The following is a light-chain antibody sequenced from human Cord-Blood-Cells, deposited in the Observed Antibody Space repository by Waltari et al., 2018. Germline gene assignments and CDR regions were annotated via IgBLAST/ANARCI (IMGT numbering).Light chain of an antibody. Sequence: DIQMTQSPSSLSASVGDRVTNTCQASQDISNYLNWYQQKPGKAPKLLIYDASNLETGVPSRFSGSGSGTDFTFTISSLQPEDIATYYCQQYDNRPYSFGQGTKLEIK. CDR3: QQYDNRPYS. CDR1: QDISNY. V-gene: IGKV1-33*01. J-gene: IGKJ2*03. CDR2: DAS.